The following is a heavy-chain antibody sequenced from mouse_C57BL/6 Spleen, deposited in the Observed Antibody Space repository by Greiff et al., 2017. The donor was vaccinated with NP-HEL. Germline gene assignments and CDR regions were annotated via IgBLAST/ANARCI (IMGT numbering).Heavy chain of an antibody. D-gene: IGHD2-3*01. CDR2: IYPGDGDT. J-gene: IGHJ2*01. V-gene: IGHV1-82*01. Sequence: QVQLKQSGPELVKPGASVKISCKASGYAFSSSWMNWVKQRPGKGLEWIGRIYPGDGDTNYNGKFKGKATLTADKSSSTAYMQLSSLTSEDSAVYFCARGQDGDYYFDYWGQGTTLTVSS. CDR1: GYAFSSSW. CDR3: ARGQDGDYYFDY.